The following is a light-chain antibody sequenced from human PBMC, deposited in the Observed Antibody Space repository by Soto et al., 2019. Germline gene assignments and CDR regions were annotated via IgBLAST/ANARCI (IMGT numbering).Light chain of an antibody. V-gene: IGLV2-14*01. Sequence: QSALTQPASVSGSPGQSITISCTGSSSDVGAYNYVSWYQQHPGKAPKFMIWEVSNRPAVVSNRFSGSKSGNTASLTISGLQAEDEADYYCSSYTRSNTWVFGGGTKVTVL. CDR3: SSYTRSNTWV. CDR2: EVS. CDR1: SSDVGAYNY. J-gene: IGLJ3*02.